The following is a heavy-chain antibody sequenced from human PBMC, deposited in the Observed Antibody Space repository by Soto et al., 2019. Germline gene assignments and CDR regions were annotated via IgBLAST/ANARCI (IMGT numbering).Heavy chain of an antibody. CDR1: GYTFTGYY. CDR2: INPNSGGT. J-gene: IGHJ6*03. CDR3: ARGGGRAAAGTSNYYYMDV. D-gene: IGHD6-13*01. Sequence: ASVKVSCKASGYTFTGYYMHWVRQAPGQGLEWMGWINPNSGGTNYAQKFQGWVTMTRDTSISTAYMELSRLRSDDTAVYYCARGGGRAAAGTSNYYYMDVWGKGTTVTVSS. V-gene: IGHV1-2*04.